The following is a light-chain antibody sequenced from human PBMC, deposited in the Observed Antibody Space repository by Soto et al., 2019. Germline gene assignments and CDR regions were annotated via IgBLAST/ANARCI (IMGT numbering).Light chain of an antibody. CDR2: EVN. CDR1: SSDVGGYNY. CDR3: SSYASQSHV. Sequence: QSVLTQPPSASGSPGQSVAISCTGTSSDVGGYNYVSWYQQHPGKAPKLMIYEVNKRPSGVPDRFSGSKSGNTASLTVSGLQAEDEGDFYCSSYASQSHVLGTGNQVTVL. J-gene: IGLJ1*01. V-gene: IGLV2-8*01.